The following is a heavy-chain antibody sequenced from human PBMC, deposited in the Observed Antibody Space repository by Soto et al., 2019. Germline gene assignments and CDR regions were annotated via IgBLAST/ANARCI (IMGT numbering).Heavy chain of an antibody. CDR2: INSISTTI. V-gene: IGHV3-48*02. CDR1: GFTFSSYS. D-gene: IGHD2-8*01. J-gene: IGHJ6*02. CDR3: AGVFDCVNGAFYRGYFYYGLDV. Sequence: GGSLRLSCAASGFTFSSYSMNWVRQAPGKGLEWLSYINSISTTIYYADSVKGRFTISRDNAKNSLYLQMNSLRDEDTAVYYWAGVFDCVNGAFYRGYFYYGLDVWGQGTTVPVSS.